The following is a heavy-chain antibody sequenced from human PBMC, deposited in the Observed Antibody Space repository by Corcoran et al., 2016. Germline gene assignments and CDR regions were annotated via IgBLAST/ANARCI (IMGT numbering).Heavy chain of an antibody. D-gene: IGHD3-10*01. Sequence: QVQLQQWGAGLLKPSETLSLTCAVDGGSFSGYYWSWIRQPPGTGLEWIGEINHSGSTNYNPSLKSRVTISVDTSKNQFSLKLSSVTAADTAVYYCARGLSLGAYITRNMVRGAPFGYWGQGTLVTVSS. J-gene: IGHJ4*02. CDR3: ARGLSLGAYITRNMVRGAPFGY. CDR2: INHSGST. CDR1: GGSFSGYY. V-gene: IGHV4-34*01.